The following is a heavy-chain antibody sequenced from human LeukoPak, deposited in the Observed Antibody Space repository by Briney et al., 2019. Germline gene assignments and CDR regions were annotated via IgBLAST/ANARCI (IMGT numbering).Heavy chain of an antibody. CDR2: ISSSSSTI. J-gene: IGHJ4*02. CDR3: ARDSAYDSSGYGEY. Sequence: PGGSLRLSCAASGFTFSSYSMNWVRQAPGKGLEWVSYISSSSSTIYYADSVKGRFTISRDNAKNSLYLQMNSLRAEDTAVYYCARDSAYDSSGYGEYWGQGTLVTVSS. CDR1: GFTFSSYS. D-gene: IGHD3-22*01. V-gene: IGHV3-48*04.